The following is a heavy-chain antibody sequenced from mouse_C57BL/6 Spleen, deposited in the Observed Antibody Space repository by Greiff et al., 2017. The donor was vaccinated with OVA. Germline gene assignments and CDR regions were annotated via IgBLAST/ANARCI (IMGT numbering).Heavy chain of an antibody. Sequence: VQLQQPGAELVRPGSSVKLSCKASGYTFTSYWMHWVKQRPIQGLEWIGNIDPSDSETHYNQKFKDKATLTVDNSSSTAYMQLSSLTSEDSAVYYCARSYYDYDGYAMDYWGQGTSVTVSS. CDR2: IDPSDSET. CDR1: GYTFTSYW. J-gene: IGHJ4*01. V-gene: IGHV1-52*01. D-gene: IGHD2-4*01. CDR3: ARSYYDYDGYAMDY.